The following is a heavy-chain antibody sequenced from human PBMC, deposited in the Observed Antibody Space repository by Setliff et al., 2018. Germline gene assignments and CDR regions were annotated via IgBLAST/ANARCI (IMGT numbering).Heavy chain of an antibody. CDR1: GFTFSNYS. V-gene: IGHV3-48*01. J-gene: IGHJ3*02. Sequence: GGSLRLSCEASGFTFSNYSMNWVRQAPGKGLEWVSYVSDSSTTIYYADSVEGRFIISRDNAKNSLYLQMNSLRAEDTAVYYCARDRISRYYDSGAHAFDIWGQGTMVTVSS. CDR3: ARDRISRYYDSGAHAFDI. D-gene: IGHD3-22*01. CDR2: VSDSSTTI.